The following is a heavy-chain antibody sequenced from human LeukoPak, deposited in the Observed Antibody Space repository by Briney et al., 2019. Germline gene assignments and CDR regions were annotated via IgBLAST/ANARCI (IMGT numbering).Heavy chain of an antibody. D-gene: IGHD1-26*01. CDR3: ARDPYSGSYGPYYYYMDV. V-gene: IGHV1-2*02. Sequence: VASVKVSCKASGYTFTGYYMHWVRQAPGQGLEWMGWINPNSGGTNYAQKFQGRVTMTRDTSISTAYMELSRLRSDDTAVYYCARDPYSGSYGPYYYYMDVWGEGTTVTISS. CDR1: GYTFTGYY. J-gene: IGHJ6*03. CDR2: INPNSGGT.